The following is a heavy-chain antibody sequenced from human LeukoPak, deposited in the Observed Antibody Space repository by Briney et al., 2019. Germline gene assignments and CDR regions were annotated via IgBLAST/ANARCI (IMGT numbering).Heavy chain of an antibody. J-gene: IGHJ3*02. D-gene: IGHD3-22*01. CDR1: GYIFTGYY. CDR2: INPNSGGT. V-gene: IGHV1-2*02. Sequence: ASVKVSCKASGYIFTGYYMHWVRQAPGQGLEWMGWINPNSGGTNYAQKFQGRVTMTRDTSISTAYMELSRLRSDDTAVYYCALSRSSGYYGASDIWGQGTMVTVSS. CDR3: ALSRSSGYYGASDI.